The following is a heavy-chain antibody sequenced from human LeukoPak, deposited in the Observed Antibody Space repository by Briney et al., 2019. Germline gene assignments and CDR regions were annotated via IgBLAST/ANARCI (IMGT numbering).Heavy chain of an antibody. CDR1: GFTFSNYY. Sequence: GGSLRLSCAASGFTFSNYYMSWVRQAPGKGLEWVSAISGSSSYIYYADSVKGRFTISRDNAKNSLYLQMNSLRVEDTAVYYCGRADAKRTAMVDYWGRGTLVAVSS. J-gene: IGHJ4*02. V-gene: IGHV3-21*01. D-gene: IGHD5-18*01. CDR2: ISGSSSYI. CDR3: GRADAKRTAMVDY.